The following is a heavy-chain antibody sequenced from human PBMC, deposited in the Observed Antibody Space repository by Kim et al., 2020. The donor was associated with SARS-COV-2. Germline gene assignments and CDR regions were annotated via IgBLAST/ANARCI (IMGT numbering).Heavy chain of an antibody. Sequence: ASVKVSCKASGYTFTSYAMHWVRQAPGQRLEWMGWINAGNGNTKYSQKFQGRVTITRDTSASTAYMELSSLRSEDTAVYYCARDLGIAAAGPNAFDIWGQGTMVTVSS. V-gene: IGHV1-3*01. CDR1: GYTFTSYA. CDR3: ARDLGIAAAGPNAFDI. J-gene: IGHJ3*02. CDR2: INAGNGNT. D-gene: IGHD6-13*01.